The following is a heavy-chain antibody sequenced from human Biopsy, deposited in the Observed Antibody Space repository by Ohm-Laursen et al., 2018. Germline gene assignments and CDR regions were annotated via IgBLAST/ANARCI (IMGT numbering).Heavy chain of an antibody. D-gene: IGHD3-3*01. Sequence: SSVKVSCKASGGPSTNYAFSWVRQAPGQGLEWVGRIVPILGHLNYAQRFQGRVSITADKSTSYVYMELSRLTSGDTAVYYCAPDADGYYTEFDYWGPGALVTVSS. V-gene: IGHV1-69*04. CDR2: IVPILGHL. CDR3: APDADGYYTEFDY. CDR1: GGPSTNYA. J-gene: IGHJ4*02.